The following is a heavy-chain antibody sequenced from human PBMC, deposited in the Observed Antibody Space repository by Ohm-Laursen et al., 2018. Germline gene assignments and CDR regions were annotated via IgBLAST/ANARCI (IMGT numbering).Heavy chain of an antibody. Sequence: SLRLSCAASGFTFSTYTMIWVRQAPGKGLEWVSGITGSGGGTYYADSVKARFTISRDNSKNKLYLQMNSLRAVDTAVYYCAKDTGHYDSSGYDAFDIWGQGTMVTVSS. CDR2: ITGSGGGT. J-gene: IGHJ3*02. CDR3: AKDTGHYDSSGYDAFDI. D-gene: IGHD3-22*01. CDR1: GFTFSTYT. V-gene: IGHV3-23*01.